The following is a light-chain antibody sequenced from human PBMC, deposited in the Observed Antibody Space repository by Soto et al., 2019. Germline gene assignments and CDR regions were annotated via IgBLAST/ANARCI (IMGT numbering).Light chain of an antibody. CDR2: DAS. V-gene: IGKV1-5*01. Sequence: DIQMTQSPSTLSASVGDRVTITCRASQSISSWLAWYQQKPGKAPKLLIYDASSLESGAPSRFSGSGSGTEFTLTISSLQPDDFATYYCRQYNSYSPPTFGGGTKVDIK. J-gene: IGKJ4*01. CDR1: QSISSW. CDR3: RQYNSYSPPT.